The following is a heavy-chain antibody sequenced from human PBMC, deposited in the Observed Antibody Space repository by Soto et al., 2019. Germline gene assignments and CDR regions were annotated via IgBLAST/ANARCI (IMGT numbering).Heavy chain of an antibody. D-gene: IGHD6-25*01. CDR3: ARCVRYLPFDGGFGLDV. V-gene: IGHV4-31*03. Sequence: QVQLQESGPGLLKPSQILSLTCTVSGDSISSGGYYWTWIRQRPGKGLEWIGFVYYSGITYYSPSLESRLSLSVDTSQNQFSLRLRSVTAADAAVYYCARCVRYLPFDGGFGLDVWGQGTTVTVS. J-gene: IGHJ6*02. CDR2: VYYSGIT. CDR1: GDSISSGGYY.